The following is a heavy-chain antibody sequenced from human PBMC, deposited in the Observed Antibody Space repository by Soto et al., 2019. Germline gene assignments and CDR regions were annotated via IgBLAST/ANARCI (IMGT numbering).Heavy chain of an antibody. CDR3: ARDQEDYPAFDI. V-gene: IGHV3-23*01. J-gene: IGHJ3*02. CDR1: GFIFSNYV. CDR2: ISDSGGTS. Sequence: GVSLRLSCAASGFIFSNYVMSWVRQAPGKGLEWVSSISDSGGTSYYADSVKGRFTISRDNAKNTLYLQMNSLRAEDTAVYSCARDQEDYPAFDIWGQGTMVPFSS. D-gene: IGHD4-17*01.